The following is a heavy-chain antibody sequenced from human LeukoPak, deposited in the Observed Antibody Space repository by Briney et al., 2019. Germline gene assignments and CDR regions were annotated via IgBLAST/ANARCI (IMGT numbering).Heavy chain of an antibody. V-gene: IGHV3-9*01. CDR2: ISWNSGSI. J-gene: IGHJ4*02. D-gene: IGHD1-7*01. CDR1: GFTFDDYA. CDR3: AKDMAGTFDY. Sequence: GGSLRLSCAASGFTFDDYAMHWVRQAPGEGLEWVSGISWNSGSIGYADSVKGRFTISRDNAKNSLYLQMNSLRAEDTALYYCAKDMAGTFDYWGQGTLVTVSS.